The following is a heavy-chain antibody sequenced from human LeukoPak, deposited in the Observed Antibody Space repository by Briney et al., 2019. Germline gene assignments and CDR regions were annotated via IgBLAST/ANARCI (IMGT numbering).Heavy chain of an antibody. J-gene: IGHJ4*02. CDR3: AVYYSDSSGYYTLFDY. CDR1: GGSISSSSYY. CDR2: IYYSGST. V-gene: IGHV4-39*01. D-gene: IGHD3-22*01. Sequence: SETLSLTCTVSGGSISSSSYYWGWIRQPPGKGLESIGSIYYSGSTYYNPSLKSRVTISVDTSKNQFSLKLSSVTAADTAVYYCAVYYSDSSGYYTLFDYWGQGTLSPSPQ.